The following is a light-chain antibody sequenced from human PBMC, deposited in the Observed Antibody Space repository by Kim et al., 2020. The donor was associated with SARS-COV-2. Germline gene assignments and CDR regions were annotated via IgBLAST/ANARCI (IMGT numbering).Light chain of an antibody. J-gene: IGLJ3*02. CDR2: NKN. CDR1: SLRKYY. CDR3: NARDDSADRLGV. Sequence: TVRITCQRNSLRKYYGAWYQQKPGHAPVLLIYNKNNRPSGIPNRFSVSTSKNTASLTITGAQTEDEADYYCNARDDSADRLGVFGEGTQLTVL. V-gene: IGLV3-19*01.